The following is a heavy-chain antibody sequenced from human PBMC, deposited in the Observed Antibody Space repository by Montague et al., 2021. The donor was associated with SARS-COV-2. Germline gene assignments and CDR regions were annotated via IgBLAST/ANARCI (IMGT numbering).Heavy chain of an antibody. CDR3: ARDASSSRWLRGRERYHFYPMDV. V-gene: IGHV4-34*01. CDR2: INDSGST. Sequence: SETLSLTCTIHGGSFSGGSFSGFYLNWVRQAPGKGLEWIGEINDSGSTNYKPSLSSRVTISVDKSDNQLFLSLRSVTAADTGVYYCARDASSSRWLRGRERYHFYPMDVWGQGTTVTVSS. D-gene: IGHD1-1*01. J-gene: IGHJ6*02. CDR1: GGSFSGFY.